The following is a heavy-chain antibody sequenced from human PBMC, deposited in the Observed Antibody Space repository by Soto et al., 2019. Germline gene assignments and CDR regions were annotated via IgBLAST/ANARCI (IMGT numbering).Heavy chain of an antibody. J-gene: IGHJ4*02. Sequence: PSETLSLTCTVSGGSISSYYWSWIRQPPGTRLEWIGFINYSGTINYSPSLKGRVTISLDTSKNQFSLKLSSVTAADTAVYYCARRYGSCFDYWGQGTLVTVSS. CDR3: ARRYGSCFDY. D-gene: IGHD5-18*01. CDR2: INYSGTI. V-gene: IGHV4-59*08. CDR1: GGSISSYY.